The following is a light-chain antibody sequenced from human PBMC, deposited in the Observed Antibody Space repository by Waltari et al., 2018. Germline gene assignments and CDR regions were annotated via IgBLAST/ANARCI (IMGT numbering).Light chain of an antibody. J-gene: IGKJ2*01. CDR1: QSISSW. Sequence: DIQMTQSPSTLSASVGDRVTITCRASQSISSWLAWYQQKPGKAPKLLIYDASGLESGVPSRFSGSGSGTEFTLTISSLQPDEFATYYCQQYNSYSPYTFGQGTKLEIK. V-gene: IGKV1-5*01. CDR2: DAS. CDR3: QQYNSYSPYT.